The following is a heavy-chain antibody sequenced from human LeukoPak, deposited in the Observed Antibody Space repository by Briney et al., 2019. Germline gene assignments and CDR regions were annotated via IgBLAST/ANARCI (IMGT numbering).Heavy chain of an antibody. CDR3: ARTDSYYDSSGYWHYHFDY. J-gene: IGHJ4*02. CDR1: GGSISSYY. V-gene: IGHV4-59*01. Sequence: PSETLSLTCTVSGGSISSYYWSWIRQPPGKGLEWIGYIYYSGSTNYNPSLKSRVTISVDTSKNQFSLKLSSVTAADTAVYYCARTDSYYDSSGYWHYHFDYWGQGTLVTVSS. CDR2: IYYSGST. D-gene: IGHD3-22*01.